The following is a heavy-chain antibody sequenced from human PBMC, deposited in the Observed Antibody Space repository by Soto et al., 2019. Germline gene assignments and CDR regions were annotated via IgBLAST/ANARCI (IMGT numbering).Heavy chain of an antibody. J-gene: IGHJ4*02. CDR1: GFTFSNAW. D-gene: IGHD1-26*01. Sequence: EVQLVESGGGLVKPGGSLRLSCAASGFTFSNAWMNWVRQAPGKGLEWVGRIKSKTDGGTTDYAAPLKGRFTISRDDSKGSLYLQMNSLNTEDKAENYCTTDRGWELLFYWGQGTLVTVSS. CDR3: TTDRGWELLFY. CDR2: IKSKTDGGTT. V-gene: IGHV3-15*07.